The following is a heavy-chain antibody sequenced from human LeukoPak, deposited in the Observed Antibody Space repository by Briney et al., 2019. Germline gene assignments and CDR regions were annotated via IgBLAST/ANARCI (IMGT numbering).Heavy chain of an antibody. CDR3: ARVKGAYCDDY. Sequence: GGSLRLSCAASGFTFGDYYMSWIRQAPEKGLEWVSHISSTGSTVHYTDSVKGRFTISRDNTKKSLYLQMNSLRAEDTAVYYCARVKGAYCDDYWGQGILVTVTS. V-gene: IGHV3-11*04. J-gene: IGHJ4*02. D-gene: IGHD2-21*01. CDR2: ISSTGSTV. CDR1: GFTFGDYY.